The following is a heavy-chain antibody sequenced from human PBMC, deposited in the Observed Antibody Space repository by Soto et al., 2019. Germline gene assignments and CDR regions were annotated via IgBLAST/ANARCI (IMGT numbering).Heavy chain of an antibody. CDR1: GLTFSSYA. J-gene: IGHJ6*02. D-gene: IGHD2-2*01. CDR3: AKDLGYCSSISCYYYYGMDV. V-gene: IGHV3-23*01. CDR2: ISGSGGTT. Sequence: GGSLRLSCAASGLTFSSYAMSWVRQAPGKGLEWVSGISGSGGTTYYAGSVKGRFTISRDKSKNTLYLQMYSLRAEDTAVYYCAKDLGYCSSISCYYYYGMDVWGQGTTVTVSS.